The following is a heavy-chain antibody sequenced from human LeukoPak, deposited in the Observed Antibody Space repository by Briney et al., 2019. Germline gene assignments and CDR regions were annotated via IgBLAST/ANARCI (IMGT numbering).Heavy chain of an antibody. D-gene: IGHD1-26*01. V-gene: IGHV3-66*04. Sequence: GGSLRLSCAASGFSVNINYLSWVRQAPGKGLEWVSAIYGDDTPYHADSVKGRFTTFRDYSKNTVHLQMNSLRVEDTAVYYCTTHRAGAPTEFADWGQGTLVTVSP. CDR1: GFSVNINY. CDR3: TTHRAGAPTEFAD. J-gene: IGHJ4*02. CDR2: IYGDDTP.